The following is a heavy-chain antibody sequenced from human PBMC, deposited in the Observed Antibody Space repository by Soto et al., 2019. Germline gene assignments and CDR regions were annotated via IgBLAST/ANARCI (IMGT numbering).Heavy chain of an antibody. V-gene: IGHV1-69*08. CDR1: GGTVSSYT. D-gene: IGHD3-10*01. J-gene: IGHJ4*02. CDR3: ARDRDYYGSGSYFD. CDR2: IIPILGIA. Sequence: QVQLVQSGAEVKKPGSSVKVSCKASGGTVSSYTISWVRQAPGQGLEWMGRIIPILGIANYAQKFQGRVTITADKSTSTAYMELSSLRSEDTAVYYCARDRDYYGSGSYFDWGQGTLVTVSS.